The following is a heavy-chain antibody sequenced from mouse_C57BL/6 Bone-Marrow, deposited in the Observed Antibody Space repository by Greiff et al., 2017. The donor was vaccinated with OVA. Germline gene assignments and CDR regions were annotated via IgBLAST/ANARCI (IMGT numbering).Heavy chain of an antibody. Sequence: VQLKQSGPELVKPGASVKIPCKASGYTFTDYNMDWVKQSHGKSLEWIGDINPNNGGPIYNQKFKGKATLTVDKSSSTAYMELRSLTSEDTAVYYCARVGGTYYSNYEDWYFDVWGTGTTVTVSS. J-gene: IGHJ1*03. D-gene: IGHD2-5*01. CDR3: ARVGGTYYSNYEDWYFDV. V-gene: IGHV1-18*01. CDR1: GYTFTDYN. CDR2: INPNNGGP.